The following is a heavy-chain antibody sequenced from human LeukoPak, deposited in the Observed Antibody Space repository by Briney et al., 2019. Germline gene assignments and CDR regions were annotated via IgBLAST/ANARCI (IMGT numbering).Heavy chain of an antibody. CDR1: GFTVSSNY. CDR2: ISSSSSTI. D-gene: IGHD3-22*01. CDR3: ARGAYYYED. V-gene: IGHV3-48*01. J-gene: IGHJ4*02. Sequence: GGSLRLSCAASGFTVSSNYMNWVRQAPGKGLEWVSYISSSSSTIYYADSVKGRFTISRDNAKNSLYLQMNSLRAEDTAVYYCARGAYYYEDWGQGTLVTVSS.